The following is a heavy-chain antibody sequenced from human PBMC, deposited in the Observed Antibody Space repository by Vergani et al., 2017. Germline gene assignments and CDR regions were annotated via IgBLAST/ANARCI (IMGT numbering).Heavy chain of an antibody. Sequence: QVQLVQSGGGVVQPGGSLRLSCVASGFTFNRYGMQWVRQAPGKGLEWVASVLFDGSNEYYADSVKGRFIVSRDNSNDALYLQMNSLRTDDTAVYYCARDLAYCHEGSCALWGQGSVVTVSS. CDR3: ARDLAYCHEGSCAL. CDR1: GFTFNRYG. V-gene: IGHV3-30*02. D-gene: IGHD2-15*01. J-gene: IGHJ4*02. CDR2: VLFDGSNE.